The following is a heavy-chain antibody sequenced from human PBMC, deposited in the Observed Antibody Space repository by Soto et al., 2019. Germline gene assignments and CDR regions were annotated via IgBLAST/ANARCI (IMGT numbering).Heavy chain of an antibody. Sequence: PGGSLRLSCAASGFTFSSYAMSWVRQAPGKGLEWISAVSGSGGSTYYADSVKGRFTISRDNSNNTLYLQMNSLRAEDTAVYYCAKDRGRYCSGGTCYLFDYWGQGTLVTVSS. CDR1: GFTFSSYA. CDR3: AKDRGRYCSGGTCYLFDY. CDR2: VSGSGGST. D-gene: IGHD2-15*01. J-gene: IGHJ4*02. V-gene: IGHV3-23*01.